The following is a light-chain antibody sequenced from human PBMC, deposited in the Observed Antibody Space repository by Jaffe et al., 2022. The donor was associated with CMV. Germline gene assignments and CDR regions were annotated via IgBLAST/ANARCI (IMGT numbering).Light chain of an antibody. CDR3: MQGTRWPWT. CDR2: KVY. CDR1: QGLVFTDGDTY. V-gene: IGKV2-30*01. Sequence: DDVLTQSPLSLPVTLGQSASISCRSSQGLVFTDGDTYLNWFHQRPGQPPRRLIYKVYNRDSGVPDRFSGSGSGTDFTLKISRVEAEDVGIYYCMQGTRWPWTFGQGTKVEIK. J-gene: IGKJ1*01.